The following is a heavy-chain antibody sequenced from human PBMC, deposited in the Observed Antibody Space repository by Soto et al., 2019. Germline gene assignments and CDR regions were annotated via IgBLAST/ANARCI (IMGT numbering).Heavy chain of an antibody. CDR1: GFTFSING. J-gene: IGHJ4*02. V-gene: IGHV3-30*18. CDR3: VKDKGAAAGFDY. Sequence: QVHLVESGGGVVQPGRSLRLSCAASGFTFSINGMHWVRQAPGKGLEWMGVISYEGSEKYYAGSVKGRFTISRDNSKNTLYLQMDTLRAEDTAIYYCVKDKGAAAGFDYWGQGILVTVSS. D-gene: IGHD6-13*01. CDR2: ISYEGSEK.